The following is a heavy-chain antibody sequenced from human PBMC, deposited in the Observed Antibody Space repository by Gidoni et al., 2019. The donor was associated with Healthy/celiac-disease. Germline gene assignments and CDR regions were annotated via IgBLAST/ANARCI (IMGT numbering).Heavy chain of an antibody. CDR1: GFTFTNAW. Sequence: EVQLVESGGGLVKPGGSLRLSCAASGFTFTNAWMNWVRQTPGTGLQWVGRIKTKTDGGTTDYAAPVKGRFTISRDDSKNTLYLQMNSLKTEDTAVYYCTNGRNYGAYWGQGTLVTVSS. D-gene: IGHD4-4*01. CDR2: IKTKTDGGTT. CDR3: TNGRNYGAY. V-gene: IGHV3-15*07. J-gene: IGHJ4*02.